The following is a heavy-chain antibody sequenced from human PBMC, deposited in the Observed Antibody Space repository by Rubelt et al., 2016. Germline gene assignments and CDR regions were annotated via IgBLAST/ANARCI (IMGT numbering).Heavy chain of an antibody. CDR3: ASMYSSSWYRGWFDP. V-gene: IGHV1-18*01. Sequence: QVQLVQSGAEVKKPGASVKVSCKASGYTFTSYGISWVRQAPGQGLEWMGWISAYNGNTNYAQKLQGRVNMTTDTATGTAYMELRSLRSDDSAVYYCASMYSSSWYRGWFDPWGQGTLVTVSS. J-gene: IGHJ5*02. CDR2: ISAYNGNT. D-gene: IGHD6-13*01. CDR1: GYTFTSYG.